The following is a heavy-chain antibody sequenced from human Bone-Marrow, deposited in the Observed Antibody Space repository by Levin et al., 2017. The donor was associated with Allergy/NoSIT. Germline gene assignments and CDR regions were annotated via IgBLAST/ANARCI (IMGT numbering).Heavy chain of an antibody. CDR2: ISYSGST. CDR1: GDSLSSYY. J-gene: IGHJ4*02. V-gene: IGHV4-59*01. Sequence: SQTLSLTCTVSGDSLSSYYWSWIRQPPGKRLEWIAYISYSGSTNYNPSLKSRVTLSADTSKNHFSLNLTSVTAADTAVYYCARSLRRENFDYWGQGILVTVSS. CDR3: ARSLRRENFDY. D-gene: IGHD5-24*01.